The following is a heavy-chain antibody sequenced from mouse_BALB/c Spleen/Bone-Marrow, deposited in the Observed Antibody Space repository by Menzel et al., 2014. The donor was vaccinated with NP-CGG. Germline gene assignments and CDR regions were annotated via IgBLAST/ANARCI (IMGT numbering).Heavy chain of an antibody. D-gene: IGHD6-1*01. Sequence: EVKLVESGPELVKPGASVKISCKTSGYTFTEYTMHWVKQSHGKSLEWIGGINPNNGATSYNQKFKGKATLTVDKSSSTAYMEHRSLTSEDSAVYFCARRQFGPAWFAYWGQGTLVTVSA. V-gene: IGHV1-22*01. CDR3: ARRQFGPAWFAY. CDR1: GYTFTEYT. CDR2: INPNNGAT. J-gene: IGHJ3*01.